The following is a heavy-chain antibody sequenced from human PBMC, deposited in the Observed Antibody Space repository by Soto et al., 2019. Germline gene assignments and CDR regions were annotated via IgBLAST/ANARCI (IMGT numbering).Heavy chain of an antibody. D-gene: IGHD2-2*01. CDR2: ISAGGSDI. V-gene: IGHV3-23*01. Sequence: EVQLLDSGGGWVQPGGSLRLSCVASGFVFSDYAMSWVRQAPGKGLEWVSAISAGGSDIYYADSVKGRFTVSRVNSKNTLYLQMNTLSAEDTAIYYCASVPIWCGSSSCYTEGFDSWGQGTLVTVSS. CDR3: ASVPIWCGSSSCYTEGFDS. J-gene: IGHJ4*02. CDR1: GFVFSDYA.